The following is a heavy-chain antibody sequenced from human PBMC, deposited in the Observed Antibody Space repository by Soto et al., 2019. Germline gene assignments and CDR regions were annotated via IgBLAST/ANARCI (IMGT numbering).Heavy chain of an antibody. D-gene: IGHD6-19*01. J-gene: IGHJ5*02. Sequence: ASVKVSCKASGYTFTSYGISWVRQAPGQGLEWMGWISAYNGNTNYAQKLQGRVTMTTDTSTSTAYMELRSLRSDDTAVYYCARPYSSGWYGPNWFDPWGQGTLVTVSS. CDR2: ISAYNGNT. CDR1: GYTFTSYG. CDR3: ARPYSSGWYGPNWFDP. V-gene: IGHV1-18*01.